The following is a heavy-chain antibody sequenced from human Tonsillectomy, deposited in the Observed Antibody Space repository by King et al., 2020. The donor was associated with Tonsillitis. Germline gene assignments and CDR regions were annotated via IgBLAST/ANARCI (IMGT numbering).Heavy chain of an antibody. V-gene: IGHV4-59*08. CDR2: IYYSGST. D-gene: IGHD3-3*01. Sequence: VQLQESGPGLVKPSETLSLTCTVSGGSISSYYWSWIRQPPGKGLEWIGYIYYSGSTNYNPSLKSRVTISVDTSKKQFSLKLSSVTAADTAVYYCARLDTKGIFGVENYYYYGMDVWGQGTTVTVSS. J-gene: IGHJ6*02. CDR1: GGSISSYY. CDR3: ARLDTKGIFGVENYYYYGMDV.